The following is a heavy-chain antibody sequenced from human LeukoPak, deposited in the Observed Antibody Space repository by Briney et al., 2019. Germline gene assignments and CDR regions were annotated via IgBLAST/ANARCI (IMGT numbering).Heavy chain of an antibody. CDR1: GGSFSGYY. V-gene: IGHV4-34*01. Sequence: SETLTLPCAVYGGSFSGYYWSWIRQPPGKGLEWIGEINHSGSTNYNPSLKSRVTISVDTSKNQFSLKLSSVTAADTAVYYCARHRGKVVVPAAIRGAFGISPEGTMVTVSS. CDR3: ARHRGKVVVPAAIRGAFGI. J-gene: IGHJ3*02. CDR2: INHSGST. D-gene: IGHD2-2*01.